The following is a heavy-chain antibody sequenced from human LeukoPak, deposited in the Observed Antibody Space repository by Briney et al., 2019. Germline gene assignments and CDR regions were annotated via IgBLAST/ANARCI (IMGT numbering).Heavy chain of an antibody. D-gene: IGHD3-10*01. CDR1: GFTLSSYS. J-gene: IGHJ6*02. CDR2: ISSSSSYI. V-gene: IGHV3-21*01. Sequence: KAGGSLRLSCAASGFTLSSYSMNWVRQAPGKGLEWVSSISSSSSYIYYADSVKGRFTISRDNAKNSLYLQMNSLRAEDTAVYYCARRFDPYGMDVWGQGTTVTVSS. CDR3: ARRFDPYGMDV.